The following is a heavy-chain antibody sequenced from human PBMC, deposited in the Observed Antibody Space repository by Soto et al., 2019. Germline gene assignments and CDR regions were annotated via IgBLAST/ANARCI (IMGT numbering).Heavy chain of an antibody. V-gene: IGHV3-21*01. CDR3: VRNRSASQAVVSYLNQHDGFDM. D-gene: IGHD3-16*02. CDR1: GFTFSSYT. J-gene: IGHJ3*02. CDR2: VSGRYSNI. Sequence: EVQLVESGGGLVKPGESLRLSCAASGFTFSSYTMNWVRQAPGKGLEWVPFVSGRYSNIFYANSVKGRFTVTSHNPQKSLYLQLNSLIVMYTGVYNSVRNRSASQAVVSYLNQHDGFDMWGQGTTVIVSS.